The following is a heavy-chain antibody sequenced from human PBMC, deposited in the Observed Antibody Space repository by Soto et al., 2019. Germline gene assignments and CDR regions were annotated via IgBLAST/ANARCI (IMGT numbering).Heavy chain of an antibody. D-gene: IGHD1-1*01. CDR3: AREVSAGPKYYFDY. J-gene: IGHJ4*02. CDR2: IYYSGST. Sequence: SETLSLTCTVSGGSVSSGSYYWSWIRQPPGEGLEWIGYIYYSGSTNYNPSLKSRVTISVDTSKNQFSLKLSSVTAADTAVYYCAREVSAGPKYYFDYWGQGTLVTVSS. CDR1: GGSVSSGSYY. V-gene: IGHV4-61*01.